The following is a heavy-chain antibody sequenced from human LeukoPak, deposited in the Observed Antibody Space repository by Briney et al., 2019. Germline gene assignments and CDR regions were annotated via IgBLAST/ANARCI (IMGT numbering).Heavy chain of an antibody. D-gene: IGHD1-14*01. CDR3: AKDAGKGLFDY. Sequence: PGGSLRLSCAASGFTFSSYSMNWVRQAPGKGLEWVSYISSSSSTTYYADSVKGRFTISRDNSKNTLYLQMNSLRAEDTAVYYCAKDAGKGLFDYWGQGTLVTVSS. J-gene: IGHJ4*02. CDR2: ISSSSSTT. CDR1: GFTFSSYS. V-gene: IGHV3-48*01.